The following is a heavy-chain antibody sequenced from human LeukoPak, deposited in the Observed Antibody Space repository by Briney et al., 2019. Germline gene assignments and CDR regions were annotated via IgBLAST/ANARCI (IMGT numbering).Heavy chain of an antibody. J-gene: IGHJ6*04. CDR1: GGSFSGYY. V-gene: IGHV4-34*01. CDR2: INHSGST. CDR3: ARGNSGSYWFYYYGMDV. Sequence: SETLSLTCAVYGGSFSGYYWSWIRQPPGKGLEWIGEINHSGSTNYNPSLKSRVTISVDTSKNQFSLKLSSVTAADTAVYYCARGNSGSYWFYYYGMDVWGKGTTVTVSS. D-gene: IGHD1-26*01.